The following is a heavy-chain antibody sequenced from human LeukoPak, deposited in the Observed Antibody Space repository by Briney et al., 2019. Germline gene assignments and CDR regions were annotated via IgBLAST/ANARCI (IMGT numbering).Heavy chain of an antibody. J-gene: IGHJ4*02. Sequence: PGRSLRLSCTASGFTFSSCGMHWVRQAPGQGLEWVAVIWSDGSKKYHADSVKGRFTISRDNTKNMLYLQMNSLRAEDTAVYYCAKALSPGRVGAQVYFDYWGQGTLVTVSS. CDR1: GFTFSSCG. V-gene: IGHV3-33*06. CDR2: IWSDGSKK. D-gene: IGHD1-26*01. CDR3: AKALSPGRVGAQVYFDY.